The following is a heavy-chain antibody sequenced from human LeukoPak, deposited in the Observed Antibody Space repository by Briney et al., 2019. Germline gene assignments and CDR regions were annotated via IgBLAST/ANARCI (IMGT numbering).Heavy chain of an antibody. CDR2: ISGSGGST. J-gene: IGHJ4*02. CDR1: GFTFSSYW. D-gene: IGHD3-10*01. V-gene: IGHV3-23*01. CDR3: AKDREKHPSDRVWFGELFYFDY. Sequence: PGGSLRLSCAASGFTFSSYWMHWVRQAPGKGLVWVSAISGSGGSTYYADSVKGRFTISRDNSKNTLYLQMNSLRAEDTAVYYCAKDREKHPSDRVWFGELFYFDYWGQGTLVTVSS.